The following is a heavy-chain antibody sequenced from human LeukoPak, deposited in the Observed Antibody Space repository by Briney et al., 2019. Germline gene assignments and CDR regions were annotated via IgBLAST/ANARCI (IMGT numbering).Heavy chain of an antibody. CDR1: GYTFTSYG. J-gene: IGHJ5*02. V-gene: IGHV1-18*01. CDR3: ARDRRHWNDGNNWFDP. D-gene: IGHD1-1*01. Sequence: ASVKVSCKASGYTFTSYGISWVRQAPGQGLEWMGWISAYNGNINYAQKLQGRVTMTRDTSTSTAYMELRSLRSDDTAVYYCARDRRHWNDGNNWFDPWGQGTLVTVSS. CDR2: ISAYNGNI.